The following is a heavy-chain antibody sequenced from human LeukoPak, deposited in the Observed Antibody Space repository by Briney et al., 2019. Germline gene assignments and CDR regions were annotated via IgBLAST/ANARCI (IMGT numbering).Heavy chain of an antibody. J-gene: IGHJ6*03. CDR3: ARASSGYSDYYYMDV. V-gene: IGHV1-8*03. D-gene: IGHD3-22*01. CDR2: MNPNSGNT. Sequence: GASVKVSCKASGYTFTSYDINWVRQATGQGLEWMGWMNPNSGNTGYAQKFQGRVTITRNTSISTAYMELSSLRSEDTAVYYCARASSGYSDYYYMDVWGKGTTVTVSS. CDR1: GYTFTSYD.